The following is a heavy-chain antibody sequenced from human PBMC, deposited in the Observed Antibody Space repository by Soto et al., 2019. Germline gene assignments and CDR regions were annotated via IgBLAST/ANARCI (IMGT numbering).Heavy chain of an antibody. Sequence: GGSLRLSCAASGFIFSSYDIHWVRQAPGKGLEWVAVISSDGSKKYYADSVKGRFTISRDNSKNTLYVQMNSLRAEDTAMYYCTRNGLSGYGLDVWGQGTKVTVSS. J-gene: IGHJ6*02. D-gene: IGHD2-8*01. CDR2: ISSDGSKK. CDR3: TRNGLSGYGLDV. CDR1: GFIFSSYD. V-gene: IGHV3-30*03.